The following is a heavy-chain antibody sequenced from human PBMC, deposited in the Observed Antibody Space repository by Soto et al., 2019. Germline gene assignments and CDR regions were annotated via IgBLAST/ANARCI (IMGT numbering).Heavy chain of an antibody. J-gene: IGHJ4*02. CDR3: TTDKDPYYYDSSGYYPY. Sequence: GGSLRLSCAASGFTFSNAWMSWVRQAPGKGLEWVGRIKSKTDGGTTDYAAPVKGRFTISRDDSKNTLYLQMNSLKTEDTAVYYCTTDKDPYYYDSSGYYPYWGQGTLVTVSS. CDR2: IKSKTDGGTT. D-gene: IGHD3-22*01. V-gene: IGHV3-15*01. CDR1: GFTFSNAW.